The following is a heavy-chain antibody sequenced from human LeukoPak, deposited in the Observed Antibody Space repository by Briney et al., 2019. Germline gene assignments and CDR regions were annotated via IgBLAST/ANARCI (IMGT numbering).Heavy chain of an antibody. Sequence: SESLSLTCAVYGGSFTGYYWSWIRQPPGKGLEWIGEINHSGSTNYNPSLKSRVTISVDTSKNQFSLKLSSVTAADTAVYYCASGGRWLQFLLDYWGQGTLVTVSS. J-gene: IGHJ4*02. CDR2: INHSGST. D-gene: IGHD5-24*01. V-gene: IGHV4-34*01. CDR3: ASGGRWLQFLLDY. CDR1: GGSFTGYY.